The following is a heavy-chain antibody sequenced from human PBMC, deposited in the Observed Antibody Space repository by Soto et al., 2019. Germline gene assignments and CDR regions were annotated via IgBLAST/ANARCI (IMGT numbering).Heavy chain of an antibody. CDR1: GFIFDDYA. Sequence: EVRLVESGGGLVQPGRSLRLSCAASGFIFDDYAMHWVRQVPGKGLEWVSTISSDSGSIGYADSVKGRFTISRDNAKSSLYLQMNTLRAEDTALYYCTKGGSSSWHPANWGQGTLVTVSS. D-gene: IGHD6-13*01. CDR2: ISSDSGSI. CDR3: TKGGSSSWHPAN. J-gene: IGHJ4*02. V-gene: IGHV3-9*01.